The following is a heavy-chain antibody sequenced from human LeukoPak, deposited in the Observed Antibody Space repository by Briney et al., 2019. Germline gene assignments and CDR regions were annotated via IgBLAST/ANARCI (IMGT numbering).Heavy chain of an antibody. Sequence: GESLKISCKGSGYSFTSNWIGWVRQIPGKGLEWMGIIYPGDSDTRYSPSFQGQVTISADKSISTAYLQWSSLKASDTAMYYCARRPRRGGYNPYYFDYWGQGTLVTVSS. V-gene: IGHV5-51*01. CDR2: IYPGDSDT. J-gene: IGHJ4*02. D-gene: IGHD5-24*01. CDR1: GYSFTSNW. CDR3: ARRPRRGGYNPYYFDY.